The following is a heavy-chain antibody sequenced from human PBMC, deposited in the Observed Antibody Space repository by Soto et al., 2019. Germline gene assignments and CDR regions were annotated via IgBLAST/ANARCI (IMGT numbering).Heavy chain of an antibody. CDR1: GFTFSSYA. J-gene: IGHJ5*02. Sequence: GGSLILSCAASGFTFSSYAMSWVRQAPGKGLEWVSAISGSGGSTYYADSVKGRFTISRDNSKNTLYLQMNSLRAEDTAVYCGATEGQYTYGQNWCEPWGQGNRGTVAS. CDR2: ISGSGGST. CDR3: ATEGQYTYGQNWCEP. V-gene: IGHV3-23*01. D-gene: IGHD5-18*01.